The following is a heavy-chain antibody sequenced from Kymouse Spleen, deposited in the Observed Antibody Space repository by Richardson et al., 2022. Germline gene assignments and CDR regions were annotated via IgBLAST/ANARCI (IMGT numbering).Heavy chain of an antibody. CDR2: ISWNSGSI. V-gene: IGHV3-9*01. J-gene: IGHJ4*02. D-gene: IGHD1-7*01. CDR3: AKDMNNWNYAFDY. Sequence: EVQLVESGGGLVQPGRSLRLSCAASGFTFDDYAMHWVRQAPGKGLEWVSGISWNSGSIGYADSVKGRFTISRDNAKNSLYLQMNSLRAEDTALYYCAKDMNNWNYAFDYWGQGTLVTVSS. CDR1: GFTFDDYA.